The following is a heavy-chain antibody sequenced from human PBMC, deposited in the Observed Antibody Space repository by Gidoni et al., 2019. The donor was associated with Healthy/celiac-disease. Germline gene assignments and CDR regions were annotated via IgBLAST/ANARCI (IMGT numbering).Heavy chain of an antibody. CDR2: ISSSSSYI. CDR3: ARLKPVLYGMDV. Sequence: EVQLVESGGGLVKPGGSLRLSCAASGFPFSSYSMNWVRQAPGKGREWVSSISSSSSYIYYADSVKGRFTISRDNAKNSLYLQMNSLRAEDTAVYYCARLKPVLYGMDVWGQGTTVTVSS. J-gene: IGHJ6*02. D-gene: IGHD3-10*02. V-gene: IGHV3-21*01. CDR1: GFPFSSYS.